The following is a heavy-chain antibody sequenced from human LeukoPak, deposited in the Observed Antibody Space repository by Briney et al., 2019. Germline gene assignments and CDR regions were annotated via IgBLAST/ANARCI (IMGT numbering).Heavy chain of an antibody. D-gene: IGHD3-22*01. CDR2: INSDGSTT. J-gene: IGHJ3*02. CDR1: GFTFSSHW. CDR3: AREDYYDSFDI. V-gene: IGHV3-74*01. Sequence: GGSLRLSCAASGFTFSSHWMHWVRQAPGKGLVWVSRINSDGSTTSYADSVKGRFTISRDYAKNTLYLQMNSLRAEDTALYYCAREDYYDSFDIWGQGTMVTVSS.